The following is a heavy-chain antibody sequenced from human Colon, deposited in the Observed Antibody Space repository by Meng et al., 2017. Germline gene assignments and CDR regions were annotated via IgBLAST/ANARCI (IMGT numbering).Heavy chain of an antibody. J-gene: IGHJ4*02. D-gene: IGHD2-2*01. CDR2: IHSSGNT. CDR1: GGSITSADYY. Sequence: QVQLQESGPGVVKPSQTLSPTCTISGGSITSADYYCNWIRQSPGKGLEWLGYIHSSGNTYYTPSLKSRLTMSLDTSKNQFSLRLTSVTAADTAVYYCARNPVIPDARTFDFWGQGALVTVSS. V-gene: IGHV4-30-4*01. CDR3: ARNPVIPDARTFDF.